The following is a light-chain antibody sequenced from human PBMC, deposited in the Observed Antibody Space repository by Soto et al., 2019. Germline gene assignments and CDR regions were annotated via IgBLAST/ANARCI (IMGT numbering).Light chain of an antibody. J-gene: IGKJ4*01. Sequence: AIQLTQSPPSLSASVGDRVTITCRASQGISSALAWYQQKPGKAPKLLIYDASSLESGVPSRFSGSGSGTDFTLTISSLQPEDFATYYCQQFNNYPALTFGGGTKVDIK. CDR1: QGISSA. V-gene: IGKV1D-13*01. CDR2: DAS. CDR3: QQFNNYPALT.